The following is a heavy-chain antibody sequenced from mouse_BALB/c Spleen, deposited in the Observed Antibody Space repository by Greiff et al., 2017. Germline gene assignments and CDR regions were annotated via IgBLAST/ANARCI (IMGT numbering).Heavy chain of an antibody. V-gene: IGHV4-1*02. CDR1: GFDFSRYW. CDR3: ARENTTVVAHFDY. D-gene: IGHD1-1*01. Sequence: EVKLLESGGGLVQPGGSLKLSCAASGFDFSRYWMSWVRQAPGKGLEWIGEINPDSSTINYTPSLKDKFIISRDNAKNTLYLQMSKVRSEDTALYYCARENTTVVAHFDYWGQGTTLTVSS. CDR2: INPDSSTI. J-gene: IGHJ2*01.